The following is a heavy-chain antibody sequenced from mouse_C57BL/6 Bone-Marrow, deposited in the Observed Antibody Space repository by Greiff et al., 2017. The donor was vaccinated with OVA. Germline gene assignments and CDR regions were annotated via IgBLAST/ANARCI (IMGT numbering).Heavy chain of an antibody. V-gene: IGHV1-26*01. D-gene: IGHD2-3*01. CDR1: GYTFTDYY. J-gene: IGHJ4*01. CDR3: ASLCGAMDY. CDR2: INPNNGGT. Sequence: VQLQQSGPELVKPGASVKISCKASGYTFTDYYMNWVKQSHGKSLEWIGDINPNNGGTSYNQKFKGKATLTVDKSSSTAYMELRSLTSEDSAVYYCASLCGAMDYWGQGTSVTVSS.